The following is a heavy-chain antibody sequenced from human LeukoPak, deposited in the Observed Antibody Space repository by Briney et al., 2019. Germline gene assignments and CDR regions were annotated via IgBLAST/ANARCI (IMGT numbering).Heavy chain of an antibody. CDR2: IYYSGST. Sequence: SETLSLTCTVSGGSISSSNYYWGWIRQPPGKGLEWIGSIYYSGSTYYNPSLKSRVTISVDTSKNQFSLKLSSVTAADTAVYYCARGGVTVPFDYWGQGTLVTVSS. D-gene: IGHD2-8*01. J-gene: IGHJ4*02. CDR1: GGSISSSNYY. CDR3: ARGGVTVPFDY. V-gene: IGHV4-39*07.